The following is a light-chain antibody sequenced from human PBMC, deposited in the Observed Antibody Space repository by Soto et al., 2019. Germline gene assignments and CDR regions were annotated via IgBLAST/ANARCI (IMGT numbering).Light chain of an antibody. Sequence: QSALAQPPSVSGAPGQRVTISCSGTSSSIGAGYEVHWYHQLPGTPPKLVVSGNGNRPSGVPDRLSASKSGTSASLAITGLQAEDEGHYYCQSYDKRLTAYVFGTGTKVTVL. J-gene: IGLJ1*01. V-gene: IGLV1-40*01. CDR3: QSYDKRLTAYV. CDR1: SSSIGAGYE. CDR2: GNG.